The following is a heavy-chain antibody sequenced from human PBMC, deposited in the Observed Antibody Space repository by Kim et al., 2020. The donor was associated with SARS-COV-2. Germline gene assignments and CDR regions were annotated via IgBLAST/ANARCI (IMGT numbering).Heavy chain of an antibody. V-gene: IGHV3-11*04. Sequence: GGSLRLSCAASGFTFSGYDMNWIRQAPGKGLEWVSFICYSGNNKYYADSVKGRFTISRDNAKNSLYLQMNSLRAEDTAVYYCARDNYGWGSYYYGCVNWGQGTLVTFSS. CDR3: ARDNYGWGSYYYGCVN. CDR2: ICYSGNNK. D-gene: IGHD3-10*01. CDR1: GFTFSGYD. J-gene: IGHJ4*02.